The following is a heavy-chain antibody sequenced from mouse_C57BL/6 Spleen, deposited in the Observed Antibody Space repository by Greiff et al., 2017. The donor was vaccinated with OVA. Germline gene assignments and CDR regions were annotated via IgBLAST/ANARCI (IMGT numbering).Heavy chain of an antibody. Sequence: QVQLQQSGAELARPGASVKLSCKASGYTFTSYGISWVKQRTGQGLEWIGEIYPRSGNTYYNEKFKGKATLTADKSSSTAYMELRSLTSEDSAVYFCARGLFITTVGDYFDYWGQGTTLTVSS. CDR1: GYTFTSYG. D-gene: IGHD1-1*01. CDR3: ARGLFITTVGDYFDY. V-gene: IGHV1-81*01. CDR2: IYPRSGNT. J-gene: IGHJ2*01.